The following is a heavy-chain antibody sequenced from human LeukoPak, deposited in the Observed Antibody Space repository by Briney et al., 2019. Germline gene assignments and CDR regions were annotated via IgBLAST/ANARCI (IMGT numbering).Heavy chain of an antibody. J-gene: IGHJ4*02. CDR2: ISGDGGST. D-gene: IGHD1-26*01. CDR3: AKDYGGSYSYFDY. V-gene: IGHV3-43*02. Sequence: GGSLRLSCAASGFTFDDYAMHWVRQAPGKGLEWVSLISGDGGSTYYADSVKGRFTFSRDNSKNSLYLQMNSLRTEGTALYYCAKDYGGSYSYFDYWGQGTLVTVSS. CDR1: GFTFDDYA.